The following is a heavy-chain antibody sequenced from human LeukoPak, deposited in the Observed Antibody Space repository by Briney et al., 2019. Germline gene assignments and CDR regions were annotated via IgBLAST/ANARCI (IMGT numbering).Heavy chain of an antibody. CDR3: ARRKANTDGEIDH. J-gene: IGHJ4*02. Sequence: GGSLRLSCAASGFTFSRYNMNWVRQAPGEGLEWVSFISSSGSFIEYADSVKGRFTISRDNAKNSLYLQMSSLRAEDTAVYYCARRKANTDGEIDHWGQGTLVTVSS. CDR1: GFTFSRYN. V-gene: IGHV3-48*01. CDR2: ISSSGSFI. D-gene: IGHD3-10*01.